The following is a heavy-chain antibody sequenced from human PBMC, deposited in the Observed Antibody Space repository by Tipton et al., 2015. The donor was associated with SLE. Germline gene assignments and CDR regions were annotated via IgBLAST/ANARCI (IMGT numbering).Heavy chain of an antibody. D-gene: IGHD5-18*01. CDR1: GGSISSGGYY. CDR3: ARRGQLGNLDY. CDR2: IYYSGGT. V-gene: IGHV4-31*03. J-gene: IGHJ4*02. Sequence: LRLSCTVSGGSISSGGYYWSWIRQHPGKGLEWIGYIYYSGGTYYNPSLKSRVTISVDTSKNQFSLKLSSVTAADTAVYYCARRGQLGNLDYWGQGTLVTVSS.